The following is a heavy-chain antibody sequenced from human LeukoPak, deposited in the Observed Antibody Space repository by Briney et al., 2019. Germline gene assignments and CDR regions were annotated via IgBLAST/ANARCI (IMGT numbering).Heavy chain of an antibody. CDR3: ARDEQYYDSSGYYRVQAFDI. V-gene: IGHV3-21*01. Sequence: PGGSLRLSCAASGFTFSSYSMNWVRQAPGKGLEWVSSISSSSSYIYYADSVKGRFTISRDNAKNSLYLQMNSLRAEDTAVYYCARDEQYYDSSGYYRVQAFDIWGQGTMVTVSS. D-gene: IGHD3-22*01. CDR2: ISSSSSYI. J-gene: IGHJ3*02. CDR1: GFTFSSYS.